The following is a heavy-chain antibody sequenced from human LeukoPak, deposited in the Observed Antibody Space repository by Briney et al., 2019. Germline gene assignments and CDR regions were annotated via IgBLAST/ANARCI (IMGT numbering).Heavy chain of an antibody. J-gene: IGHJ4*02. CDR3: ARAGFSSGWALDY. D-gene: IGHD6-19*01. Sequence: ASVKVSCKASGGTFSSYAISWVRQAPGQGLEWMGGIIPIFGTANYAQKFQGRVTITTDESTSTAYMELSSLRSDDTAVYYCARAGFSSGWALDYWGQGTLVTVSS. CDR1: GGTFSSYA. V-gene: IGHV1-69*05. CDR2: IIPIFGTA.